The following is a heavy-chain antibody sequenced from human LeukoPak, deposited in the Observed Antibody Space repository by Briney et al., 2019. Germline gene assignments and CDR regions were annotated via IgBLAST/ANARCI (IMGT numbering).Heavy chain of an antibody. CDR3: ARGDSSGYHCYFDS. Sequence: GGSLRLSCEGSGFTFRRNSMNWVRQAPGKGLEWFSFISSSSGTIYYADSVKGRFTISRDNAENSLYLQMNSLRDEDTAVYYCARGDSSGYHCYFDSWGQGTLVTVSS. CDR2: ISSSSGTI. D-gene: IGHD3-22*01. V-gene: IGHV3-48*02. CDR1: GFTFRRNS. J-gene: IGHJ4*02.